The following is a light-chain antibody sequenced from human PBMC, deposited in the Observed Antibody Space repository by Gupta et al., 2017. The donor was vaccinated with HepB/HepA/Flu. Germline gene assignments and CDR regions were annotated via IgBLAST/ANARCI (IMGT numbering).Light chain of an antibody. CDR2: AAS. CDR1: QSISNY. CDR3: QQSFSTPR. V-gene: IGKV1-39*01. J-gene: IGKJ1*01. Sequence: DIQMTQSPSFLSASVGDRVTITCRASQSISNYLHWYQQKPGKAPKLLIYAASSLQSGVPSRFSGSGSETDFTLNISTLQPEDFATYYCQQSFSTPRFGQGTKVEI.